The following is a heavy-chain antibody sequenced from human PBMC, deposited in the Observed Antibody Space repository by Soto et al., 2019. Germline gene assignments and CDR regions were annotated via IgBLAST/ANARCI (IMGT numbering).Heavy chain of an antibody. Sequence: QVQLVQSGAEVKKPGASVKVSCKASGYTFTSYGISWVRQAPGQGLEWMGWISAYNGNTNYAQKLQGRVTMTTVTYTSTVYMELRSLRSDDTAVYYCVVASQPYYFDYWGQGTLVTVSS. D-gene: IGHD2-15*01. CDR2: ISAYNGNT. CDR1: GYTFTSYG. V-gene: IGHV1-18*01. CDR3: VVASQPYYFDY. J-gene: IGHJ4*02.